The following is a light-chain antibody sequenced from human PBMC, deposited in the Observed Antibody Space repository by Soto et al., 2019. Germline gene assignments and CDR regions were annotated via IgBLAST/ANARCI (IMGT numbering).Light chain of an antibody. J-gene: IGKJ1*01. CDR2: GAS. CDR3: QQYNNLPPWT. V-gene: IGKV3-15*01. Sequence: EIVMTQSPATLSVSPGERATLSCRASQSVSSNLAWYQQKPGQAPRLHIYGASTRATGIQARLSGSGSWKELTLTISSLQTEYYVVYYCQQYNNLPPWTFGQGNKMDIK. CDR1: QSVSSN.